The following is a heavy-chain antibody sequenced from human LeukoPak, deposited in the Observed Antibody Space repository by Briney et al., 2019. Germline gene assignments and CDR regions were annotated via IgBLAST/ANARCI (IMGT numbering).Heavy chain of an antibody. CDR3: AREDGSGEFGALDY. CDR2: INHSGST. CDR1: GGSFSGYY. J-gene: IGHJ4*02. V-gene: IGHV4-34*01. Sequence: SETLSLTCAVYGGSFSGYYWSWIRQPPGKGLEWIGEINHSGSTNYNPSLKSRVTISVDTSKNQFSLKLSSVTAADTAVYYCAREDGSGEFGALDYWGQGTLVTVSS. D-gene: IGHD3-10*01.